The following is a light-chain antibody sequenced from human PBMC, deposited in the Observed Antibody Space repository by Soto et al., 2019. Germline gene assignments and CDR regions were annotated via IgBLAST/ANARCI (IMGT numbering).Light chain of an antibody. Sequence: QSALTQPRSVSGSPGQSVTISCTGTSFDIGDSDFVSWYQQHPAKAPKLLIYVVTQRPSGVPDRFSGSKSGNSASLTISGLQTEDEADYYCCSFTAAHTYISEIGNKVTV. CDR1: SFDIGDSDF. J-gene: IGLJ1*01. CDR3: CSFTAAHTYI. V-gene: IGLV2-11*01. CDR2: VVT.